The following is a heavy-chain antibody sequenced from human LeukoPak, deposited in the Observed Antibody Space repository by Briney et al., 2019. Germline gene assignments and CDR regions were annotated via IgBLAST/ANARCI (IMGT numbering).Heavy chain of an antibody. CDR2: ISWNSGSI. D-gene: IGHD6-6*01. V-gene: IGHV3-9*01. CDR1: GFTFDDYA. Sequence: GRSLRLSCAASGFTFDDYAMHWVRHAPGKGLEWVSGISWNSGSIGYADSVKGRFTISRDNAKNSLYLQMNSLRAEDTALYYCAKDMTLYSSSSGYFDYWGQGTLVTVSS. J-gene: IGHJ4*02. CDR3: AKDMTLYSSSSGYFDY.